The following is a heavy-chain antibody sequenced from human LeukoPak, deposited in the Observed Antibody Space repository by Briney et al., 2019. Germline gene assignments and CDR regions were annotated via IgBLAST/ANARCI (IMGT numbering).Heavy chain of an antibody. Sequence: SETLSLTCSASGDSIIDYYWNWIRQPPGKGLGWIGYVYYSGSTNYNPSLKSRVTISVDKSKNQFSLKLSSVTAADTAVYYCARDRLIAAAGTLKFGYWGQGTLVTVSS. V-gene: IGHV4-59*12. CDR2: VYYSGST. CDR1: GDSIIDYY. J-gene: IGHJ4*02. CDR3: ARDRLIAAAGTLKFGY. D-gene: IGHD6-13*01.